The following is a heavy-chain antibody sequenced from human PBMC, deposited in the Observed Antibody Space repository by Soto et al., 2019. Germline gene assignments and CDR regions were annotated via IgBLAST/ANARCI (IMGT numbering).Heavy chain of an antibody. Sequence: QVQLVQSGAEVKKPGASVKVSCKASGYTFTSYAMHWVRQAPGQRLEWMGWINAGNGNTKYSQKFQGRVTITRDTSASTAYMELSSLRSEDTAVYYCAVPYDSSGYYFDYWGQGTLVTVSS. D-gene: IGHD3-22*01. V-gene: IGHV1-3*01. CDR3: AVPYDSSGYYFDY. J-gene: IGHJ4*02. CDR2: INAGNGNT. CDR1: GYTFTSYA.